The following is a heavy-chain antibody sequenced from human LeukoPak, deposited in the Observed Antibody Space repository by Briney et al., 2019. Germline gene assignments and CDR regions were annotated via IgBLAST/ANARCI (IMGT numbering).Heavy chain of an antibody. CDR1: GFTFSSNA. Sequence: GGSLRLSCSASGFTFSSNAMRWVRQAPGKELEYVSAISSNGGSTYYADSVKGRFTMSRDNSKNTQYLQVSSLRAEDTYLYYCVKDHYYVSGSYYRGDYWGQGTLVTVSS. V-gene: IGHV3-64D*06. D-gene: IGHD3-10*01. J-gene: IGHJ4*02. CDR3: VKDHYYVSGSYYRGDY. CDR2: ISSNGGST.